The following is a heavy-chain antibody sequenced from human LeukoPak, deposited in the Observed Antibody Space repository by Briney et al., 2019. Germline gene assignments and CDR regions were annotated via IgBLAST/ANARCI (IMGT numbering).Heavy chain of an antibody. CDR3: ARTGGSFYFYYYMDV. Sequence: SETLSLTCTVSGGSISSSSYYWGWIRQPPGKGLEWIGSIYYSRSTYYNPSLKSRVTISVDTSKNQFSLKLSSVAAADTAVYYCARTGGSFYFYYYMDVWGKGTTVTVSS. CDR1: GGSISSSSYY. D-gene: IGHD1-26*01. V-gene: IGHV4-39*07. CDR2: IYYSRST. J-gene: IGHJ6*03.